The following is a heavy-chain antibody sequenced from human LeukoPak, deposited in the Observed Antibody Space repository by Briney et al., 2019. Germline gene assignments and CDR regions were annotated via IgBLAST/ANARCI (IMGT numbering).Heavy chain of an antibody. CDR3: ARVAHDSSDYTIDY. J-gene: IGHJ4*02. Sequence: KSSETLSLTCTVSGGSISSGGYYWSWIRQHPGKGLECIGYIYYSGSTYYNPSLKSRVTISVDTSKNQFSLKLSSVTAADTAVYYCARVAHDSSDYTIDYWGQGTLVTVSS. CDR2: IYYSGST. V-gene: IGHV4-31*03. D-gene: IGHD3-22*01. CDR1: GGSISSGGYY.